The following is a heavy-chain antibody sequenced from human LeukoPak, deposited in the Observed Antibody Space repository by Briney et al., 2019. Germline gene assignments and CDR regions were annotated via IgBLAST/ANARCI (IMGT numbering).Heavy chain of an antibody. CDR3: AKDRKRKYYYDSSGYYPVGY. CDR1: GYTFTSYY. J-gene: IGHJ4*02. Sequence: ASVKVSCKASGYTFTSYYMHWVRQAPGQGLEWMGIINPSGGSTSYAQKFQGRVTMTRDTSTSTVYMELSSLRAEDTAVYYCAKDRKRKYYYDSSGYYPVGYWGQGTLVTVSS. V-gene: IGHV1-46*01. D-gene: IGHD3-22*01. CDR2: INPSGGST.